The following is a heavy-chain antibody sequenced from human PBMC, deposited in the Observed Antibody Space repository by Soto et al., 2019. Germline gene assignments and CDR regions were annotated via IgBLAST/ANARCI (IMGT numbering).Heavy chain of an antibody. CDR1: GGTFSSYA. CDR3: ARENREDYDILTGYRGNYYFDY. V-gene: IGHV1-69*13. D-gene: IGHD3-9*01. CDR2: IIPIFGTA. Sequence: SVKVSCKASGGTFSSYAISWVRQAPGQGLEWMGGIIPIFGTANYAQKFQGRVTITADESTSTAYMELSSLRSEDTAVYYCARENREDYDILTGYRGNYYFDYGG. J-gene: IGHJ4*01.